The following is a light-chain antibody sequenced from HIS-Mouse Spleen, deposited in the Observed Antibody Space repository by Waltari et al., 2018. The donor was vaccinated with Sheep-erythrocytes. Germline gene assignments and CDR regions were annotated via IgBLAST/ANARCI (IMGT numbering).Light chain of an antibody. J-gene: IGKJ3*01. CDR2: KAS. CDR1: QSFSSW. CDR3: QQYNSSLT. V-gene: IGKV1-5*03. Sequence: DIQMTQSPSTLSASVGDRVTITCRASQSFSSWLAWYQQKPGKAPKLLIYKASSLESGVPSRFSGSGSGTEFTLTISSLQPDDFATYYCQQYNSSLTFGPGTKVDIK.